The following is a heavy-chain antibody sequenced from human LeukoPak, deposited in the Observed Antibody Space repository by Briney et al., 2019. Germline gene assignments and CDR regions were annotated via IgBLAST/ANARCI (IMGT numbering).Heavy chain of an antibody. CDR1: GFSLNDYA. Sequence: GGSLRLSCAASGFSLNDYAMSWVRQAPGKGLEWVSVISGSGGRTSYADSVKGRFTISRDNSKNTLYLQMNSLRAEDTALYYCAKDRLSSPTAPRFDPWGQGTQVTVSS. CDR2: ISGSGGRT. V-gene: IGHV3-23*01. CDR3: AKDRLSSPTAPRFDP. J-gene: IGHJ5*02. D-gene: IGHD2/OR15-2a*01.